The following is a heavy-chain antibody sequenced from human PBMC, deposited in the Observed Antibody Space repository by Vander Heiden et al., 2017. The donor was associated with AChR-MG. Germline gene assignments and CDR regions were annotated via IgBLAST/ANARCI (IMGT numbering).Heavy chain of an antibody. D-gene: IGHD2-15*01. Sequence: EVQLLESGGGLVQPGGSLRLSCAASGFPFSAYALAWVRQTPEKGLQWVSFVSAGGDSTYYSDAVKGRFTISRDNSDSTLFLHMNDLRAEDTALYYCAKGPWSAPGGRFDPWGQGTQVTVSS. CDR2: VSAGGDST. V-gene: IGHV3-23*01. CDR3: AKGPWSAPGGRFDP. CDR1: GFPFSAYA. J-gene: IGHJ5*02.